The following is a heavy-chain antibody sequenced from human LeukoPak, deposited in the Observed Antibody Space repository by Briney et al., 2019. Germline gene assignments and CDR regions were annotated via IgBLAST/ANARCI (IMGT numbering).Heavy chain of an antibody. CDR2: ISSSSSSK. CDR1: VFTFTEYD. D-gene: IGHD3-10*01. CDR3: ASARGEMGIFDY. Sequence: PGRCLRLSRAASVFTFTEYDMSCIPRAPGKGGGWVSYISSSSSSKTYADSVKGRFTISRDNAKISLYLQMNSLRAEDTAVYYCASARGEMGIFDYWGQGTLVTVSS. V-gene: IGHV3-11*03. J-gene: IGHJ4*02.